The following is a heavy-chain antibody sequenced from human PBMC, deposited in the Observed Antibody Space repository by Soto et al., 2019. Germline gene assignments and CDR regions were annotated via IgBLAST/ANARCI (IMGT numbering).Heavy chain of an antibody. J-gene: IGHJ4*02. CDR3: AKDVPDIVVVPATTFFDY. V-gene: IGHV3-23*01. CDR2: ISGSGGST. Sequence: GGSLRLSCAASGFTFSIYAMSWVRQAPGKGLEWVSAISGSGGSTYYADSVKGRFTISRDNSKNTLYLQMNSLRAEDTAVYYCAKDVPDIVVVPATTFFDYWGQGTLVTVSS. CDR1: GFTFSIYA. D-gene: IGHD2-2*01.